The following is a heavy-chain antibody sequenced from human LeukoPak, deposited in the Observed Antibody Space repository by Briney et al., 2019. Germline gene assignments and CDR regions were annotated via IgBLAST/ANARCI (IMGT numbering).Heavy chain of an antibody. CDR2: INPNSGGT. Sequence: ASVKVSCKASGYTFTSYYIHWVRQAPGHGLEWMGWINPNSGGTNYVQKFQGRVTLTRDTSINTAYMELSRLRSDDTAVYYCARVLRYYDILSKPFDYWGQGTLVTVSS. V-gene: IGHV1-2*02. J-gene: IGHJ4*02. CDR3: ARVLRYYDILSKPFDY. D-gene: IGHD3-9*01. CDR1: GYTFTSYY.